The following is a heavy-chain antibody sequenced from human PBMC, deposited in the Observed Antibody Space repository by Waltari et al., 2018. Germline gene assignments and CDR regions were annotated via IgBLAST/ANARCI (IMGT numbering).Heavy chain of an antibody. J-gene: IGHJ4*02. V-gene: IGHV3-30*02. CDR2: IRSDGNNK. D-gene: IGHD1-20*01. CDR1: GFTFRGYG. CDR3: AKDGSNWKFDY. Sequence: QVQLVESGGGVVQPGGSLSLSCSASGFTFRGYGIPWVRQAPGKGLEWVAFIRSDGNNKYYVDSVKGRFTISRDNSKNTVFLQMNSLSAEDTAVYFCAKDGSNWKFDYWGQGTLVIVSS.